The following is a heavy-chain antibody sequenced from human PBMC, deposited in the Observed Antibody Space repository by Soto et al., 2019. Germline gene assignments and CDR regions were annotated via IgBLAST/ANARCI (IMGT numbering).Heavy chain of an antibody. D-gene: IGHD3-3*01. CDR3: TLFWSGYPLGFDYGMDV. Sequence: PGGSLRLSCAASGFTFSNAWMNWVRQAPGKGLEWVGRIKSKTDGGTTDYAAPVKGRFTIPRDDSKNTLYLQMNSLKTEDTAVYYCTLFWSGYPLGFDYGMDVWGQGTTVTVSS. V-gene: IGHV3-15*07. CDR1: GFTFSNAW. J-gene: IGHJ6*02. CDR2: IKSKTDGGTT.